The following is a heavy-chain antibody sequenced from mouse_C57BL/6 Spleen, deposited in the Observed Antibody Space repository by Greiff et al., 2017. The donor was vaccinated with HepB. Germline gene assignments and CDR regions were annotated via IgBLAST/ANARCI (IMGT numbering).Heavy chain of an antibody. CDR2: IWGDGST. CDR3: AASITTVVATEAWFAY. CDR1: GFSLTSYG. V-gene: IGHV2-3*01. Sequence: VKLVESGPGLVAPSQSLSITCTVSGFSLTSYGVSWVRQPPGKGLEWLGVIWGDGSTNYHSALISRLSISKDNSKSQVFLKLNSLQTDDTATYYCAASITTVVATEAWFAYWGQGTLVTVSA. J-gene: IGHJ3*01. D-gene: IGHD1-1*01.